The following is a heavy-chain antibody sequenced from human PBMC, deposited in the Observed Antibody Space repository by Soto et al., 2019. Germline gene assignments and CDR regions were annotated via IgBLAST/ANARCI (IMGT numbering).Heavy chain of an antibody. V-gene: IGHV1-69*06. J-gene: IGHJ4*02. CDR1: GGTFSTYS. Sequence: QVQLVQSGAEVKKPGSSVKVSCKTSGGTFSTYSIVWVRQAPGEGHEWMGGIIPIFGTANYAQKYQDRVTITADKSTNTAFMELSSLKSEDTAMYYCASAIGNNYGVGTNYYFDYWGQGTLVTVSS. CDR3: ASAIGNNYGVGTNYYFDY. CDR2: IIPIFGTA. D-gene: IGHD5-18*01.